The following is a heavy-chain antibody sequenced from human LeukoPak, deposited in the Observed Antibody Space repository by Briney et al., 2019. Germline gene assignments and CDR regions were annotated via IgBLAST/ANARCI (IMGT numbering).Heavy chain of an antibody. V-gene: IGHV3-11*01. CDR1: GFTFSDYY. D-gene: IGHD6-19*01. CDR2: ITTSGSTT. CDR3: AKPSSGWYLFDY. J-gene: IGHJ4*02. Sequence: GGSLRLSCAASGFTFSDYYMSWIRQAPGKGLEWVSFITTSGSTTYYADSVKGRFTISRDNSKNTLYLQMSSLRAEDTAVYYCAKPSSGWYLFDYWGQGTLVTVSS.